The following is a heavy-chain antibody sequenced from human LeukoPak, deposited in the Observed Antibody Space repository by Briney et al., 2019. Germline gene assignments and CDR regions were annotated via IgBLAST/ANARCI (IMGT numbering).Heavy chain of an antibody. CDR3: DRGLDWGALDV. V-gene: IGHV3-23*01. CDR2: VSPCGDIT. Sequence: PGGSLRLSCAASEFHFSTHAMNWVRQAPGKGLEWVSGVSPCGDITYYAYSVMGLFTISRDNRKSTVYLQMNSLRAEDTALYYCDRGLDWGALDVWGQGTMVSV. D-gene: IGHD3/OR15-3a*01. J-gene: IGHJ3*01. CDR1: EFHFSTHA.